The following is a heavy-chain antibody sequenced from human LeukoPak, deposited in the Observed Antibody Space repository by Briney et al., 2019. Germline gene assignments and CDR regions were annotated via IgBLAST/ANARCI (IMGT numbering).Heavy chain of an antibody. D-gene: IGHD1-14*01. J-gene: IGHJ4*02. Sequence: PGGSLRLSCKGSGFTFGDYAISWFRQAPGKGLEWVGFIRSKAYGGTTEYAVSVKGIFTISRDDSKSIAYLKMSSLKTEDTAVYYCNTGIQGDCGQGTLVTVSS. V-gene: IGHV3-49*03. CDR3: NTGIQGD. CDR1: GFTFGDYA. CDR2: IRSKAYGGTT.